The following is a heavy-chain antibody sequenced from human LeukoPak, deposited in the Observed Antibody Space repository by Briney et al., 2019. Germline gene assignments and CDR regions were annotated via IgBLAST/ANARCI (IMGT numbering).Heavy chain of an antibody. CDR3: MRFGESDY. CDR2: IKQDGSEK. CDR1: GFTFSSYW. J-gene: IGHJ4*02. D-gene: IGHD3-10*01. V-gene: IGHV3-7*01. Sequence: PGGSLRLSCAVSGFTFSSYWMSWVRQAPGKGLEWVANIKQDGSEKYYVDSVKGRFTISRDNAKNSLYLQMNSLRAEDTAVYYCMRFGESDYWGQGTLVTVSS.